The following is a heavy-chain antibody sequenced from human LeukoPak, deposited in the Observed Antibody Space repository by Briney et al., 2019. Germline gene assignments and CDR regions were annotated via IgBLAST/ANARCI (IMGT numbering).Heavy chain of an antibody. V-gene: IGHV4-59*08. Sequence: SETLSLTCTVSGGSISSYYWSWIRQPPGKGLEWIGYIYYSGSTNYNPSLKSRVTISVDTSKDQFSLKLSSVTAADTAVYYCARLGYYDSSGYEASTSPNWFDPWGQGTLVTVSS. CDR2: IYYSGST. CDR1: GGSISSYY. CDR3: ARLGYYDSSGYEASTSPNWFDP. D-gene: IGHD3-22*01. J-gene: IGHJ5*02.